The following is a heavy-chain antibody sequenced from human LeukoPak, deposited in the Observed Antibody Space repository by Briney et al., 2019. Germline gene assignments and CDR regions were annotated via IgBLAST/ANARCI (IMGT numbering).Heavy chain of an antibody. CDR1: GFTFSSYS. CDR2: ISSSSSYI. V-gene: IGHV3-21*01. CDR3: ATGYSSGWGLWDY. J-gene: IGHJ4*02. D-gene: IGHD6-19*01. Sequence: GGSLRLSCAASGFTFSSYSMNWVRQAPGKGLEWVSSISSSSSYIYYADSVKGRLTISRDNAKNSLYLQMNSLRAEDTAVYYCATGYSSGWGLWDYWGQGTLVTVSS.